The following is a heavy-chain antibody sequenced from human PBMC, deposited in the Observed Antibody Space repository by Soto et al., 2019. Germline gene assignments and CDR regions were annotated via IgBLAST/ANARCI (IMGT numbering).Heavy chain of an antibody. CDR2: IYYSGST. Sequence: TLSLPCTVPGGSISSGDCYWRGIGQTPRKGLEWIGYIYYSGSTYYSPSLKSRVTISVDTSKNQFSLKLSSVTAAYTAVYYCARERPAGARLEPWGQGTLVTVSS. V-gene: IGHV4-30-4*01. CDR1: GGSISSGDCY. D-gene: IGHD6-13*01. CDR3: ARERPAGARLEP. J-gene: IGHJ5*02.